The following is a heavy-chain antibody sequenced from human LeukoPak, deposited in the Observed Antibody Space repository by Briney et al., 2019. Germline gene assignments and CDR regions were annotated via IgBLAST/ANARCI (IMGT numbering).Heavy chain of an antibody. CDR3: AKVHCSSTSCYEHYYYYGMDV. V-gene: IGHV3-9*01. CDR1: GFTFDDYA. D-gene: IGHD2-2*01. CDR2: ISWNSGSI. J-gene: IGHJ6*02. Sequence: GGSLRLSCAASGFTFDDYAMHWVRQAPGKGLEWVSGISWNSGSIGYADSVKGRFTTSRDNAKNSLYLRMNSLRAEDTALYYCAKVHCSSTSCYEHYYYYGMDVWGQGTTVTVSS.